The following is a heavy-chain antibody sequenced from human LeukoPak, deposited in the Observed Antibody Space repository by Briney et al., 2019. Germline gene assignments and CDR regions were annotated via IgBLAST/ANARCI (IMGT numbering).Heavy chain of an antibody. J-gene: IGHJ4*02. CDR1: GGSFSGYY. CDR3: ARAGTDYDSSGPIDY. Sequence: PSETLSLTCAVYGGSFSGYYWSWIRQPPGKGLEWIGEINHSGSTNYNPSLKSRGTISVDTSKNQFSLKLSSVTAADTAVYYCARAGTDYDSSGPIDYWGQGTLVTVSS. CDR2: INHSGST. D-gene: IGHD3-22*01. V-gene: IGHV4-34*01.